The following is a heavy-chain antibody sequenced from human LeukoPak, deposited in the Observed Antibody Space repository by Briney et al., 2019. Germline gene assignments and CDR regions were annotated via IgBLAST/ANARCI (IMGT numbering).Heavy chain of an antibody. V-gene: IGHV3-48*01. J-gene: IGHJ4*02. CDR3: ARGRPDFDY. CDR1: GFTVSSNY. Sequence: PGGSLRLSCAASGFTVSSNYMSWVRQAPGKGLEWVSYISSSSSTIYYADSVKGRFTISRDNAKNSLYLQMNSLRAEDTAVYYCARGRPDFDYWGQGTLVTVSS. CDR2: ISSSSSTI.